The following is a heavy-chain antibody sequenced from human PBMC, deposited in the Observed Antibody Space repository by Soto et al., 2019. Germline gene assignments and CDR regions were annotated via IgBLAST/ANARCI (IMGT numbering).Heavy chain of an antibody. Sequence: EVQLVESGGDLVQPGGSLRLSCAASGFIFSDYTMTWVRQAPGRGLEFVSHISSSGDAIFYAESVKGRFTVSRDNAKNSMDLQMNSLRDDDTAVYFWARDHGGSTWFVGVYYFFGMDVWGQGTAVTVSS. D-gene: IGHD6-13*01. J-gene: IGHJ6*02. CDR2: ISSSGDAI. V-gene: IGHV3-48*02. CDR1: GFIFSDYT. CDR3: ARDHGGSTWFVGVYYFFGMDV.